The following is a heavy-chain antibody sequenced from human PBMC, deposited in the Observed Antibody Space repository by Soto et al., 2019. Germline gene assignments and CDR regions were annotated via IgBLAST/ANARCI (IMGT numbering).Heavy chain of an antibody. Sequence: EVPLLESGGGLVQPGGSLRLSCAASGFTFSNYAMAWVRQAPGKGLEWVSSISGSGLSTYYADSVKGRFTISRDNSKTPLSLQMNSLRAEDTAVYYCAKRGGQWLQGFDPWGQGTLVTVSS. CDR1: GFTFSNYA. D-gene: IGHD6-19*01. CDR2: ISGSGLST. V-gene: IGHV3-23*01. J-gene: IGHJ5*02. CDR3: AKRGGQWLQGFDP.